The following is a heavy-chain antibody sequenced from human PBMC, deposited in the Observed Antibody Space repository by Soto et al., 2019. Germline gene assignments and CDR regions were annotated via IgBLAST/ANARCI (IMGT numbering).Heavy chain of an antibody. D-gene: IGHD6-19*01. J-gene: IGHJ4*02. CDR3: ALPKNTLGWYNF. Sequence: QVQVVQSGAEVKKPGASVKVSCKTSGYTFTNYHVHWVRQAPGQGLEWMGAINPTGGSTTYAQHLQGRVTMTSDSSTSTVYMEMGSLRSDDSAVYYCALPKNTLGWYNFWGQGTLVTVS. CDR1: GYTFTNYH. V-gene: IGHV1-46*01. CDR2: INPTGGST.